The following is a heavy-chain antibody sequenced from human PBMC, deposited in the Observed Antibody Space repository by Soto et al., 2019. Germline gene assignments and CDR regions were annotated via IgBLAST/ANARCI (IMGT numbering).Heavy chain of an antibody. J-gene: IGHJ4*02. Sequence: PGGSLRLSCAASGFTFSSYAMSWVRQAPGKGLEWVSAISGSGGSTYYADSVKGRFTISRDNSKNTLYLQMNSLRAEDTAVYYCAKSYDFWSGYYKSFDYWGQGTLVTVSS. D-gene: IGHD3-3*01. CDR1: GFTFSSYA. CDR2: ISGSGGST. CDR3: AKSYDFWSGYYKSFDY. V-gene: IGHV3-23*01.